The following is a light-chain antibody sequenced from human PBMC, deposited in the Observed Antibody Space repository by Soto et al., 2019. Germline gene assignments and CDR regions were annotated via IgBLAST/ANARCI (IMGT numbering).Light chain of an antibody. Sequence: EIALTQSPATLSLSPGERATLSCRASQSVSSYLAWYQQKPGQAPRLLISGASTRAAGIPDRFSGSGSGTDFTLTISSLEPEDFAVYYCQQYGKLPITFGQGTRLEIK. J-gene: IGKJ5*01. CDR2: GAS. CDR3: QQYGKLPIT. CDR1: QSVSSY. V-gene: IGKV3-20*01.